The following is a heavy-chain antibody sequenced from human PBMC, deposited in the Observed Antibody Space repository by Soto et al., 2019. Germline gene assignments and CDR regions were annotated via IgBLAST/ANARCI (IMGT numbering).Heavy chain of an antibody. J-gene: IGHJ6*02. V-gene: IGHV1-8*01. CDR3: AIWPDGYYYYGMDV. D-gene: IGHD3-10*01. CDR2: MNPNSGNT. CDR1: GYTFTSYD. Sequence: QVQLVQSGAEVKKPGASVKVSCKASGYTFTSYDINWVRQATGQGLEWMGWMNPNSGNTGYAQKFQGRVTMTRNTSRSTAYMELSSLRSEDTAVYYFAIWPDGYYYYGMDVWGQGTTVTVSS.